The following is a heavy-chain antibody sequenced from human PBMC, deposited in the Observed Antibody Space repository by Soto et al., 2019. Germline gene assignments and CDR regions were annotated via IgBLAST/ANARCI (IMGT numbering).Heavy chain of an antibody. Sequence: PSETLSLTCAVSGGSISSGGYSWSWIRQPPGKGLEWIGYIYHSGSTYYNPSLKSRVTISVDRSKNQFSLKPSSVTAADTAVYYCARGEGGYCSGGSCYPPGYWFDPWGQGTLVTVSS. CDR1: GGSISSGGYS. CDR2: IYHSGST. D-gene: IGHD2-15*01. J-gene: IGHJ5*02. V-gene: IGHV4-30-2*01. CDR3: ARGEGGYCSGGSCYPPGYWFDP.